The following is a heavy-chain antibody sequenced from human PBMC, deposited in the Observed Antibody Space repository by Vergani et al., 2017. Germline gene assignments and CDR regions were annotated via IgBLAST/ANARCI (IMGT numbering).Heavy chain of an antibody. J-gene: IGHJ4*02. D-gene: IGHD2/OR15-2a*01. CDR1: GFTFSNSA. V-gene: IGHV3-23*01. Sequence: EVHLLESGGGQVEAGGSLRLSCVASGFTFSNSAMSWVRQTSGKGLEWVSAISGHGDRTYYADSVKGRFTISRDNSKNPVYLQMNNLKAEDRATYCWAGEEKSNTSGVVGDWGRGTLVTV. CDR3: AGEEKSNTSGVVGD. CDR2: ISGHGDRT.